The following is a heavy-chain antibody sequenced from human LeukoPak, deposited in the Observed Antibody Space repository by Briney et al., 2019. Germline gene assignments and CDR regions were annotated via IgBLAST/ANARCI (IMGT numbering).Heavy chain of an antibody. Sequence: PGGSLRLSCAASGFTFSSYDVSWVRQAPGKGLEWVSAISGSGGSTYYADSVKGRFTISRDNSKNTLYLQMNSLRADDTAVYYCATAVATPNWFDPWGQGTLVTVSS. CDR2: ISGSGGST. CDR3: ATAVATPNWFDP. V-gene: IGHV3-23*01. D-gene: IGHD2-2*01. J-gene: IGHJ5*02. CDR1: GFTFSSYD.